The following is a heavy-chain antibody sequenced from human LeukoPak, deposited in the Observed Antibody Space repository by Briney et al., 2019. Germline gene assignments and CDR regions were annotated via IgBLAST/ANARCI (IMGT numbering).Heavy chain of an antibody. Sequence: KPGGSLRLSCAASGFTFSRHGMNWVRQAPGKGLEGVSSISSSRGYIYYAASVKGRFTISRDNAKNSLYLQMDTLRAEDTAVYYCARDPRSDSRIPGRRYFDLWGRGTLVTVSS. J-gene: IGHJ2*01. CDR1: GFTFSRHG. D-gene: IGHD3-22*01. CDR2: ISSSRGYI. V-gene: IGHV3-21*01. CDR3: ARDPRSDSRIPGRRYFDL.